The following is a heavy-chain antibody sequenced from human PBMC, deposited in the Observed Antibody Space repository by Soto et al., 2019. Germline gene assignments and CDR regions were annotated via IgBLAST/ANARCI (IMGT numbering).Heavy chain of an antibody. V-gene: IGHV4-61*01. CDR3: ARELQLERPGLGLYYYYYGMDV. J-gene: IGHJ6*02. D-gene: IGHD1-1*01. CDR1: GGSVSSGSYY. CDR2: IYYSGST. Sequence: PSETLSLTCTVSGGSVSSGSYYWSWIRQPPGKGLEWIGYIYYSGSTNYNPSLKSRVTISVDTSKNQFSLKLSSVTAADTAVYYCARELQLERPGLGLYYYYYGMDVWGQGTTVTVSS.